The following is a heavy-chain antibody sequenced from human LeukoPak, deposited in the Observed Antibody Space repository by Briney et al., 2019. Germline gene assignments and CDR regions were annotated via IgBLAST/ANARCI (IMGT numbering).Heavy chain of an antibody. D-gene: IGHD5-24*01. Sequence: SETLSLTCTVSGDSISGGDYYWSWIRQPAGKGLEWLGYMYYTGRTKYNPSLKSRVTFSLDMSKNQFSLKLDSVTAADTAMYYCTRITIHGNSDYWGQGTLVTVSS. J-gene: IGHJ4*02. CDR2: MYYTGRT. V-gene: IGHV4-61*10. CDR1: GDSISGGDYY. CDR3: TRITIHGNSDY.